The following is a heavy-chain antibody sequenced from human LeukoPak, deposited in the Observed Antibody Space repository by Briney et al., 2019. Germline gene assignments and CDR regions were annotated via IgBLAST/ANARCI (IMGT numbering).Heavy chain of an antibody. J-gene: IGHJ5*02. V-gene: IGHV4-34*01. CDR2: INHSGST. CDR3: ARDRDQSSGSYWEYNWFDP. Sequence: SETLSLTCAVYGGSFSGYYWSWIRQPPGKGLEWIGEINHSGSTNYNPSLKSRVTISVDTSKNQFSPKLSSETAADTAVYYCARDRDQSSGSYWEYNWFDPWGQGTLVTVSS. CDR1: GGSFSGYY. D-gene: IGHD1-26*01.